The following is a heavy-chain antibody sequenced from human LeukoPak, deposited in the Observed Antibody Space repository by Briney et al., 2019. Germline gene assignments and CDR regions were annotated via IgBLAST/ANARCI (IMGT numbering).Heavy chain of an antibody. CDR3: ASGLVGATPY. V-gene: IGHV1-69*04. Sequence: ASVKVSCKASGYTFTSYGISWVRQAPGQGLEWMGRIIPILGIANYAQKFQGRVTITADKSTSTAYMELSSLRSEDTAVYYCASGLVGATPYWGQGTLVTVSS. CDR1: GYTFTSYG. CDR2: IIPILGIA. J-gene: IGHJ4*02. D-gene: IGHD1-26*01.